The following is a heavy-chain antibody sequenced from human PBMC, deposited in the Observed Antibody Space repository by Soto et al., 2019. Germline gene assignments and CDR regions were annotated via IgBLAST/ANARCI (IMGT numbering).Heavy chain of an antibody. CDR3: ATRITVFGLLIPPFDP. V-gene: IGHV6-1*01. Sequence: PSQTLSLTCAISGDSVSSNSAAWNWIRQSPSRGLAWLGRTYYRSKWYNHYAVSVKSRITVNPDTSKNQFSLQLNSVTPEDTAIYYCATRITVFGLLIPPFDPWGQGTQVTVSS. CDR1: GDSVSSNSAA. J-gene: IGHJ5*02. CDR2: TYYRSKWYN. D-gene: IGHD3-3*01.